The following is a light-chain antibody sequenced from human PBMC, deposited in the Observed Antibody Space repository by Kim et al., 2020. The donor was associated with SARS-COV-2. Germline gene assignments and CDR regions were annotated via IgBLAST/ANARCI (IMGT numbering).Light chain of an antibody. V-gene: IGLV3-1*01. CDR3: QAWDSSTDNYV. Sequence: SYELTQPPSVSVSPGQTASITCSGYKLGDKYVSWYQQKPGQSPVVVIYQDNHRPSGIPERFSGSNSGNTATLTISGTQAMDEADYYCQAWDSSTDNYVFGAGTKVTVL. CDR2: QDN. J-gene: IGLJ1*01. CDR1: KLGDKY.